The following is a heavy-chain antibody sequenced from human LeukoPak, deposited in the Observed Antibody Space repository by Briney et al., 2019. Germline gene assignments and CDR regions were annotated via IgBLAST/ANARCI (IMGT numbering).Heavy chain of an antibody. Sequence: GGSLRLSCAAPGFTFSSYSMNWVRQAPGKGLEWVSSISSSSSYIYYADSVKGRFTIPRDNAKNSLYLQMNSLRAEDTAVYYCARDRVPAAISTGFDPWGQGTLVTVSS. D-gene: IGHD2-2*01. CDR1: GFTFSSYS. J-gene: IGHJ5*02. CDR3: ARDRVPAAISTGFDP. CDR2: ISSSSSYI. V-gene: IGHV3-21*01.